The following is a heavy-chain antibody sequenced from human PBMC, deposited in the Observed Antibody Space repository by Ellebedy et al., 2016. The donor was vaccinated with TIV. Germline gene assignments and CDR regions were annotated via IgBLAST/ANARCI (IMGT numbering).Heavy chain of an antibody. Sequence: ASVKVSCXASGGTFSSYAISWVRQAPGQGLEWMGWISAYNGNTNYAQKLQGRVTMTTDTSTSTAYMELRSLRSDDTAVYYCARDNYYYYMDVWGKGTTVTVSS. CDR1: GGTFSSYA. CDR3: ARDNYYYYMDV. CDR2: ISAYNGNT. V-gene: IGHV1-18*01. J-gene: IGHJ6*03.